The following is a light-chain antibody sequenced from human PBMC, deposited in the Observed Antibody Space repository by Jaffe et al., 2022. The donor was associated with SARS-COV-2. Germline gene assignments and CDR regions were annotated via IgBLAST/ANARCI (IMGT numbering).Light chain of an antibody. J-gene: IGLJ3*02. CDR1: KLANQF. CDR3: QTWDSRIWV. Sequence: SYELRQDLSVSVSPGQTATMSCSEGKLANQFVSWYQQKSGQSPTLIIYEDTKRPSGIPERFSGSKSGTTATLTIRDTLDTDEAVYFCQTWDSRIWVFGGGTRLTVL. V-gene: IGLV3-1*01. CDR2: EDT.